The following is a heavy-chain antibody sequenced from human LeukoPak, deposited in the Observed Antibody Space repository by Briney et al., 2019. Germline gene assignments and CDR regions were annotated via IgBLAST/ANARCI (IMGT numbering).Heavy chain of an antibody. CDR1: GGSISSYY. J-gene: IGHJ2*01. Sequence: SAETLSLTCTVSGGSISSYYWSWIRQPAGKGLEWIGRIYTSGSTNYNPSLKSRVTISVDKSKNQCSLKLSSVTAADTAVYYCATGGSGYWYFDLWGRGTLVTVSS. V-gene: IGHV4-4*07. CDR3: ATGGSGYWYFDL. D-gene: IGHD2-8*02. CDR2: IYTSGST.